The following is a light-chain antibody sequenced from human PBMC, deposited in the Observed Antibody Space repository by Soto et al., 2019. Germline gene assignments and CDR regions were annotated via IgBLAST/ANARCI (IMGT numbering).Light chain of an antibody. Sequence: ETVLTQSPGTLSLSPGERATLSCRASQSITNNYLAWYQQKPGQAPRLLIYGASSRVTGIPDRFSGSGSGTDFTLTISRMEPEDFAVYYCQRYRTSPITFGQGKRLEIK. CDR3: QRYRTSPIT. J-gene: IGKJ5*01. V-gene: IGKV3-20*01. CDR2: GAS. CDR1: QSITNNY.